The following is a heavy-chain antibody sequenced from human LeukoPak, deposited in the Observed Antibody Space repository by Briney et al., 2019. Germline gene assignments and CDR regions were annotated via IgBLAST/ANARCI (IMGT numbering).Heavy chain of an antibody. CDR2: ISDRGDRT. Sequence: PGASLRLSCAASGFTFSNYAMSWVRQAPGKGQGWVAGISDRGDRTYFADSVKGPFTISRDNYKRTLYLQMKSLRAEDTAIYYCAKLVHCSSVSCYMNWFDPWGQGTLVTVSS. D-gene: IGHD2-2*01. V-gene: IGHV3-23*01. CDR1: GFTFSNYA. CDR3: AKLVHCSSVSCYMNWFDP. J-gene: IGHJ5*02.